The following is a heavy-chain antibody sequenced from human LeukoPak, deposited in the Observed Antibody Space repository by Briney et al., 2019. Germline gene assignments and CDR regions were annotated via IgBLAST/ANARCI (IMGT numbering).Heavy chain of an antibody. CDR1: GFTFSSYG. CDR2: ISYDGSNK. CDR3: AKGYYFDILSGYSSLDS. D-gene: IGHD3-9*01. V-gene: IGHV3-30*18. Sequence: GGSLRLSCAASGFTFSSYGMHWVRQAPGKGLEWVAVISYDGSNKYYADSVKGRFTISRDDSKNTLYLQMNSLRAEDTAAYYCAKGYYFDILSGYSSLDSWGQGTLVTVSS. J-gene: IGHJ4*02.